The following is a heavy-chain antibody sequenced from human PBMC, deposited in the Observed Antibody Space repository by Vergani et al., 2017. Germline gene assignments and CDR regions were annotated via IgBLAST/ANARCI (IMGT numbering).Heavy chain of an antibody. D-gene: IGHD3-10*01. Sequence: EVQLLESGGGLVQPGGSLRLSCAASGFTFSSYAMSWVRQAPGKGLEWVSAISGSGGSTYYADSVKGRFTISRDNSKNTLYLQMNSLRAEDTAVYYCAKVRGGTWQLARGLDYWGQGTLVTVSS. CDR1: GFTFSSYA. CDR2: ISGSGGST. CDR3: AKVRGGTWQLARGLDY. J-gene: IGHJ4*02. V-gene: IGHV3-23*01.